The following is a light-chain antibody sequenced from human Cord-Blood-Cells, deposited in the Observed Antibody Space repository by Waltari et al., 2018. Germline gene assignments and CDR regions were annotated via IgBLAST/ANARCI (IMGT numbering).Light chain of an antibody. CDR2: DVS. Sequence: QSALTQPASVSGSPGQSITISSTGTSSDVGGYTYVSWYQQHPGKAPNLMIYDVSKRPSGVSNRFSGSKSGNTASLTISGLQAEDEADYYCSSYTSSSTRVFGGGTKLTVL. J-gene: IGLJ3*02. CDR1: SSDVGGYTY. V-gene: IGLV2-14*03. CDR3: SSYTSSSTRV.